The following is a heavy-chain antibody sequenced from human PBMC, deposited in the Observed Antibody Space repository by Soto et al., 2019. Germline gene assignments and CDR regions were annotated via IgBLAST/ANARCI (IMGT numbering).Heavy chain of an antibody. D-gene: IGHD1-7*01. CDR1: GFTFSSYG. CDR3: AKDRRAGGNYGFYSDF. J-gene: IGHJ4*02. V-gene: IGHV3-23*01. Sequence: EVQLLESGGGLVQPGGSLRLSCAASGFTFSSYGMTWVRQAPGKGLEWVSFSSATGAGTYYADSVKGRFTISRDNSKYTLYMQMTSLRAAATAVYYCAKDRRAGGNYGFYSDFWGQGALVIVSS. CDR2: SSATGAGT.